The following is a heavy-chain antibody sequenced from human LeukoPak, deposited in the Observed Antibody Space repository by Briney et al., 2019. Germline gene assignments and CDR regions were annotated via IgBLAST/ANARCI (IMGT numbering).Heavy chain of an antibody. J-gene: IGHJ4*02. CDR2: IKQDGTEK. D-gene: IGHD6-19*01. Sequence: QAGGSLRLSCAASGFTFTTYWMSWVRQAPGKGLEWVANIKQDGTEKYYVDSVKGRFTISRDNSKNTLYLQMNSLRAEDTAIYYCAKNPLVSGTIYFDSWGQGTLLTVSS. CDR1: GFTFTTYW. V-gene: IGHV3-7*03. CDR3: AKNPLVSGTIYFDS.